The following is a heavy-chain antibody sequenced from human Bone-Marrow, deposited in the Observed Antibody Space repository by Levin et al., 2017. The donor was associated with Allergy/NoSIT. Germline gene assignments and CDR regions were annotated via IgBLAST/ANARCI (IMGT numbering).Heavy chain of an antibody. CDR2: ISGSGGST. D-gene: IGHD3-16*01. V-gene: IGHV3-23*01. CDR1: GFTFSSYA. CDR3: AKALYDYVGGSYTY. Sequence: PGGSLRLSCAASGFTFSSYAMSWVRQAPGKGLEWVSAISGSGGSTYYADSVKGRFTISRDNSKNTLYLQMNSLRAEDTAVYYCAKALYDYVGGSYTYWGQGTLVTVSS. J-gene: IGHJ4*02.